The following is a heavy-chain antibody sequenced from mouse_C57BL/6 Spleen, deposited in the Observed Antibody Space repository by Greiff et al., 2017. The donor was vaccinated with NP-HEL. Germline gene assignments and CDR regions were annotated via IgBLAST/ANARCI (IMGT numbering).Heavy chain of an antibody. D-gene: IGHD4-1*01. CDR1: GYAFSSSW. J-gene: IGHJ4*01. CDR2: IYPGDGDT. CDR3: ARSPRTGTYAMDY. V-gene: IGHV1-82*01. Sequence: VQLQQSGPELVKPGASVKISCKASGYAFSSSWMNWVKQRPGKGLEWIGRIYPGDGDTNYNGKYKGKATLTADKSSSTAYMQLSSLTSEDSAVYFCARSPRTGTYAMDYWGQGTSVTVSS.